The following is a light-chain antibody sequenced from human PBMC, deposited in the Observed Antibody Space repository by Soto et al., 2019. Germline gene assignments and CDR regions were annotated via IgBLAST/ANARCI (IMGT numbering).Light chain of an antibody. CDR2: DAS. V-gene: IGKV1-33*01. CDR3: QQYNSMLS. J-gene: IGKJ4*01. CDR1: HDVSRN. Sequence: DIQMTQSPSSLSASEGDRVTITCQSSHDVSRNLNWFQQKPGEAPQLLIYDASTLERGVPSRFSGSGSGTDFTLTISSLQPEDVATYYCQQYNSMLSFGGGTEVEIK.